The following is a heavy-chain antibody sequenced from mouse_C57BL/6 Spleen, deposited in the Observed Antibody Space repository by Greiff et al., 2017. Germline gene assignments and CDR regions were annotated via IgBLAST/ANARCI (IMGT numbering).Heavy chain of an antibody. J-gene: IGHJ3*01. V-gene: IGHV1-80*01. CDR3: AERRDGSWFAY. D-gene: IGHD1-1*01. CDR1: GYAFSSYW. Sequence: VMLVESGAELVKPGASVKISCKASGYAFSSYWMNWVKQRPGKGLEWIGQIYPGDGGTNYNGKFKGKATLTADKSSSTAYMQLSSLSSEDSAVYFAAERRDGSWFAYWGQGTLVTVSA. CDR2: IYPGDGGT.